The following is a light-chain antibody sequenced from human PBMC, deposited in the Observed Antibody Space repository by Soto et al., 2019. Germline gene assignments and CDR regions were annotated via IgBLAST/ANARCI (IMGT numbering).Light chain of an antibody. J-gene: IGKJ4*01. CDR1: QSVLFNSNSRNY. V-gene: IGKV4-1*01. CDR2: WAS. Sequence: DIVMTQSPDSLAVSLGERATINCKSSQSVLFNSNSRNYLAWYQQKPGQPPKLLIYWASTRESGVPDRFSGSGSGTDFTLTISSLQAEDVAVYYCQQYYSTSLTFGGGTKVEIK. CDR3: QQYYSTSLT.